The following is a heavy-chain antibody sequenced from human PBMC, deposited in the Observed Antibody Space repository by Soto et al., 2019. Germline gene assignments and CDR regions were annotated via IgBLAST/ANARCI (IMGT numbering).Heavy chain of an antibody. D-gene: IGHD2-21*01. V-gene: IGHV3-30-3*01. CDR2: ISYNGSNE. CDR1: GFTFSSYA. Sequence: PRLSCADSGFTFSSYAMHWVRQAPGKGLEWAAVISYNGSNEYYADSVKGRFTISRDNSKNTLYLQMNSLRAEDTAVYYCARDNRCSNLNCYPHYGMDVWGQGTMVTVYS. J-gene: IGHJ6*02. CDR3: ARDNRCSNLNCYPHYGMDV.